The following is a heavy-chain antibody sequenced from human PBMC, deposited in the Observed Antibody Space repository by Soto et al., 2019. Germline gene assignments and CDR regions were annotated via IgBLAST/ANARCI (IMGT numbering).Heavy chain of an antibody. J-gene: IGHJ4*02. Sequence: PSETLSLTCAVYGGSLSGYYWSWIRQPPGKGLEWIGEINRSGSTNYIPSLKSRVTMSVDTSKNQFSLKLSSVTAADTAVYYCGAYDSSGYIWGQGTLVTVSS. D-gene: IGHD3-22*01. V-gene: IGHV4-34*01. CDR2: INRSGST. CDR1: GGSLSGYY. CDR3: GAYDSSGYI.